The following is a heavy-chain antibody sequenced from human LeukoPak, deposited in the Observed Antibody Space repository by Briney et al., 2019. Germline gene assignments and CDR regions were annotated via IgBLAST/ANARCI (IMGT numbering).Heavy chain of an antibody. D-gene: IGHD2-2*01. CDR2: ISSSSSTI. J-gene: IGHJ6*03. Sequence: GGSLRLSCAASGFTFSSYSTNWVRQAPGKGLEWVSYISSSSSTIYYADSVKGRFTISRDNAKNSLYLQMNRLRAEDTAVYYCTREGYQLLSGGNYYYYMDVWGKGTTVTVSS. V-gene: IGHV3-48*04. CDR3: TREGYQLLSGGNYYYYMDV. CDR1: GFTFSSYS.